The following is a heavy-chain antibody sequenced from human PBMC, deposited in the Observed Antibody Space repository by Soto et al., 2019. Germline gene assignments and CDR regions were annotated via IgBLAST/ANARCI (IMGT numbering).Heavy chain of an antibody. CDR1: GAYISDFS. Sequence: QVQQLESGPGLVKPWDTLSLTCTVSGAYISDFSWSWIRQPAGKGLEWIGRITVNGNTQYNPSFRSRVTMSMDKSSNHFSLNLQSATAADTALYYCARESGENWTYEAHWGQGALVTVSS. V-gene: IGHV4-4*07. CDR3: ARESGENWTYEAH. J-gene: IGHJ1*01. D-gene: IGHD1-7*01. CDR2: ITVNGNT.